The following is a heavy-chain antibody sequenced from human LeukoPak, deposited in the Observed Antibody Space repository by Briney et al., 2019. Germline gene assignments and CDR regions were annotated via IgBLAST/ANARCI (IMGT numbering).Heavy chain of an antibody. Sequence: GGSLRLSCTASGFTFRTYAMNWVRQAPGKGLEWLSGISGSGNGTYYADSVKGRFTISRDNSKNMVYLQMNSLTVEDAATYYCARRTMSAFDSWGQGTLLIVSS. J-gene: IGHJ4*02. D-gene: IGHD5-24*01. CDR3: ARRTMSAFDS. CDR1: GFTFRTYA. V-gene: IGHV3-23*01. CDR2: ISGSGNGT.